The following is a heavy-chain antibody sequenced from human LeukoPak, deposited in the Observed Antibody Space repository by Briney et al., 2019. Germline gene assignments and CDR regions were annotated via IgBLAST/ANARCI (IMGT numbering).Heavy chain of an antibody. D-gene: IGHD6-13*01. CDR2: IYYSGST. J-gene: IGHJ5*02. V-gene: IGHV4-59*01. CDR1: GGSISSYY. CDR3: ARALGSSRVGWFDP. Sequence: SETLSLTCTVSGGSISSYYWSWIRQPPGKGLKWIGYIYYSGSTNYNPSLKSRVTISVDTSKNQFSLKLSSVTAADTAVYYCARALGSSRVGWFDPWGQGTLVTVSS.